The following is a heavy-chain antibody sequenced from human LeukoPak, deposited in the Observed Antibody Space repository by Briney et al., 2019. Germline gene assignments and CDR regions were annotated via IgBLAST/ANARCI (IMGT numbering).Heavy chain of an antibody. J-gene: IGHJ5*02. CDR2: IHHSGTS. V-gene: IGHV4-38-2*02. CDR3: AVPDTTGYFWFDP. D-gene: IGHD3-22*01. CDR1: GYSISSGYY. Sequence: SETLSLTCTVSGYSISSGYYWGWIRQPPGKGLEWIGDIHHSGTSNYNPSLKSRVTVSLDTSKHQFFLNLTSVTAADTAVYYCAVPDTTGYFWFDPWGQGTLVTVSS.